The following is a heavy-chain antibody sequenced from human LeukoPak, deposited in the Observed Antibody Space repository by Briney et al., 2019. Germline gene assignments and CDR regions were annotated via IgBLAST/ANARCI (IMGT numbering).Heavy chain of an antibody. CDR3: ATTADYWGSYG. CDR2: IGGSGGSI. Sequence: GGSLRLSCAASGFTFSSYAMSWVRQAPGKGLEWVSGIGGSGGSIYYADSVKGRFTISRDNSKNTLYLQMNSLRAEDTAVYYCATTADYWGSYGWGQGTLVTVSS. CDR1: GFTFSSYA. J-gene: IGHJ4*02. D-gene: IGHD7-27*01. V-gene: IGHV3-23*01.